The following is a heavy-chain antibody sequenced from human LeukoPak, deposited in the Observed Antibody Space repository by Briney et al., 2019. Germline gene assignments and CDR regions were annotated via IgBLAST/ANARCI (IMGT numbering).Heavy chain of an antibody. D-gene: IGHD3-22*01. CDR3: ARVWRDSSGRLGAFDI. J-gene: IGHJ3*02. CDR1: GGSISSYY. V-gene: IGHV4-59*08. Sequence: SETLSLTCTVSGGSISSYYWSWIRQPPGKGLEWIGYIYYSGSTNYNPSLKSRVTISVDTSKNQFSLKLSSVTAADTAVYYCARVWRDSSGRLGAFDIWGQGTMVTVSS. CDR2: IYYSGST.